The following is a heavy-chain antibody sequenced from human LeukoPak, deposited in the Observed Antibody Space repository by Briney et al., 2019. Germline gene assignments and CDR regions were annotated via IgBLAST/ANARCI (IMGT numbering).Heavy chain of an antibody. CDR1: GYSFPTYW. Sequence: GESLKISCQGSGYSFPTYWIAWVRQMPGKGLDWMGIIYPDESNIRYSPSFQGQVTISADKSISTAYLQWSSLKASDTAMYYCARPPSRGYSSSFEYWGQGTLVTVSS. D-gene: IGHD2-2*03. J-gene: IGHJ4*02. CDR2: IYPDESNI. CDR3: ARPPSRGYSSSFEY. V-gene: IGHV5-51*01.